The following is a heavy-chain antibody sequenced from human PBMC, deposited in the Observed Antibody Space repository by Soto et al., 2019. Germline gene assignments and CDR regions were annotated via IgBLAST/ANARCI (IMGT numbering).Heavy chain of an antibody. Sequence: ASVKVSCKTSGGAFGRYSVSWVRQAPGQGLEWIGGVIPVFNTSNYSLKFQGRVAIFADVSTSTVFMELRSLRSEDTALYYCARGDEMTAVTIFEYWGQGTLVTVSS. V-gene: IGHV1-69*13. CDR2: VIPVFNTS. CDR3: ARGDEMTAVTIFEY. CDR1: GGAFGRYS. J-gene: IGHJ4*02. D-gene: IGHD4-17*01.